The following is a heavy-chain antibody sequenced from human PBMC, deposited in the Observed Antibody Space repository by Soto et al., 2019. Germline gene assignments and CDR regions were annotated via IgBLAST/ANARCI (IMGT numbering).Heavy chain of an antibody. CDR1: GGSISSGGYY. V-gene: IGHV4-31*03. CDR2: IYYSGST. D-gene: IGHD5-18*01. J-gene: IGHJ4*02. Sequence: SETLSLTCTVSGGSISSGGYYWSWIRQHPGKGLEWIGYIYYSGSTYYNPSLKSRVTISVDTSKNQFSLKLSSVTAADTAVYYCARGGGYSYGHYALFDYWGQGTLVTVSS. CDR3: ARGGGYSYGHYALFDY.